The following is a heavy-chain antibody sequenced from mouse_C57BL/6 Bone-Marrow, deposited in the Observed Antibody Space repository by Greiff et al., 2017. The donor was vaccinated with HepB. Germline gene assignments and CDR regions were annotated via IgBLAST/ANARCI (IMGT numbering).Heavy chain of an antibody. CDR1: GFNIKDDY. CDR2: IDPENGDT. CDR3: TTYYEYDVAWFAY. Sequence: VQLQQSGAELVRPGASVKLSCTASGFNIKDDYMHWVKQRPEQGLEWIGWIDPENGDTEFASKFQGKATITADTSSNTAYLQLSSLTSADTAVYYCTTYYEYDVAWFAYWGQGTLVTVSA. V-gene: IGHV14-4*01. D-gene: IGHD2-4*01. J-gene: IGHJ3*01.